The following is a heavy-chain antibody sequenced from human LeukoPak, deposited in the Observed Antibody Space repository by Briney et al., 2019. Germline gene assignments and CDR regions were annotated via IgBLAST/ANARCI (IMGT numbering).Heavy chain of an antibody. Sequence: GRSLRLSCAASGFTFSSYGMHWVRQAPGKGLEWVSTISVSGGSTYYADSVKGRFTISRDNSKNTLYLQMNSLRAEDTAVYYCAKTYGPNYSDYWGQGTLVTVSS. CDR1: GFTFSSYG. D-gene: IGHD2-8*01. CDR2: ISVSGGST. CDR3: AKTYGPNYSDY. V-gene: IGHV3-23*01. J-gene: IGHJ4*02.